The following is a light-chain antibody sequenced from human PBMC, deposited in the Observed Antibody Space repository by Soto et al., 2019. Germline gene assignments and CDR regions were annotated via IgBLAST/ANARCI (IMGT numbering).Light chain of an antibody. Sequence: EIIFPLSPGTLSLSPRERATLSCGASQSVTSNYLAWYQQKPGQSPVVLIYDTSTRASGVPDRFSGSGSGTEFTLTISRLEPEDFAVYYCQQYGTSPQTFGQGTKVDIK. J-gene: IGKJ1*01. CDR1: QSVTSNY. CDR2: DTS. CDR3: QQYGTSPQT. V-gene: IGKV3-20*01.